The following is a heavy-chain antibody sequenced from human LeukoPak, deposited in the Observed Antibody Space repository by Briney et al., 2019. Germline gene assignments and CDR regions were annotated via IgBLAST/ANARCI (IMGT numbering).Heavy chain of an antibody. J-gene: IGHJ6*02. V-gene: IGHV1-2*02. CDR3: ARDSSRTTGTTPYYGMDV. Sequence: ASVKVSCKASGYTFTGYYMHRVRQAPGQGLEWMGWINPNSGGTNYAQKFQGRVTMTRDTSISTAYMELSRLRSDDTAVYYCARDSSRTTGTTPYYGMDVWGQGTTVTVSS. CDR1: GYTFTGYY. D-gene: IGHD1-1*01. CDR2: INPNSGGT.